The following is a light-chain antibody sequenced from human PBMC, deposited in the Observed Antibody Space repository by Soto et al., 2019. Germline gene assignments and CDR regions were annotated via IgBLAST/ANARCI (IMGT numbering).Light chain of an antibody. V-gene: IGKV1-39*01. CDR1: QSIDNY. J-gene: IGKJ1*01. CDR3: QQSYTSPQT. CDR2: GAS. Sequence: DIQMTQSPSSLSAFVGDRVTITCRASQSIDNYLNWYQQKPGKAPKLLIYGASTFQSGVPTRFSGSGSGTDFTLTISSLQAEDFATYYCQQSYTSPQTFGQGTKAEIK.